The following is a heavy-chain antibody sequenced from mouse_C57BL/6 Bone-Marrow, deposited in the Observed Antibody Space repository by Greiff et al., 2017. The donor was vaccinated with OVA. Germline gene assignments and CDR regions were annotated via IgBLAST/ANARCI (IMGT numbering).Heavy chain of an antibody. V-gene: IGHV1-15*01. J-gene: IGHJ2*01. CDR1: GYTFTDYE. Sequence: QVQLQQSGAELVRPGASVTLSCKASGYTFTDYEMHWVKQTPVHGLEWIGAIDPETGGTAYNQKFKGKAILTADKDSSTAYMEPRSLTSERSAVYYCTRETTLTGNYWGQGTTLTVSS. CDR2: IDPETGGT. CDR3: TRETTLTGNY.